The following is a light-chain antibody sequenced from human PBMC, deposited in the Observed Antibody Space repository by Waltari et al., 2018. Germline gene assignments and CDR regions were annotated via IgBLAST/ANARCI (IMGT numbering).Light chain of an antibody. V-gene: IGKV4-1*01. CDR2: WAS. CDR3: QQYYSTPYT. Sequence: DIVMTQSPDSLAVSLGERATINCKSSQSVLHTANNRNDLAWYRQKTGQPPKLLMYWASSRASGVPDRFSGSGSGADFTLTIGSLQPEDVAVYFCQQYYSTPYTFGQGTKLEIK. CDR1: QSVLHTANNRND. J-gene: IGKJ2*01.